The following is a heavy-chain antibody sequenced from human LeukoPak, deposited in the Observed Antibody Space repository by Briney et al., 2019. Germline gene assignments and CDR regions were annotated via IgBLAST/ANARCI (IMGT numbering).Heavy chain of an antibody. CDR1: GGSISSYY. J-gene: IGHJ5*02. CDR3: ARDLSPVGATHNWFDP. V-gene: IGHV4-4*07. Sequence: SETLSLTCTVSGGSISSYYWSWIRQPAGKGLEWIGRIYTSGSTNYNPSHKSRVTMSVDTSKNQFSLKLSSVTAADTAVYYCARDLSPVGATHNWFDPWGQGTLVTVSS. CDR2: IYTSGST. D-gene: IGHD1-26*01.